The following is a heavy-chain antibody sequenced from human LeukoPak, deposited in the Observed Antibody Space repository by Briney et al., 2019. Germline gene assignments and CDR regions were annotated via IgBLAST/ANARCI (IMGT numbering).Heavy chain of an antibody. CDR1: GGTFSSYA. V-gene: IGHV1-69*13. CDR3: ARENSGWHYFGY. J-gene: IGHJ4*02. CDR2: IIPIFGTA. Sequence: SVKVSCKASGGTFSSYAISWVRQAPGQGLEWMGGIIPIFGTANYAQKFQGRVTITADESTSTAYMELSSLRSEDTAVYYCARENSGWHYFGYWGQGTLVTVSS. D-gene: IGHD6-19*01.